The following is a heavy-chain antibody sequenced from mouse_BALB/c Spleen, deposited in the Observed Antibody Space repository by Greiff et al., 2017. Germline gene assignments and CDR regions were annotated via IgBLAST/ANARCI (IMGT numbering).Heavy chain of an antibody. CDR3: ARDGSWFAY. Sequence: EVQRVESGGGLVQPGGSLRLSCATSGFTFPDYYMSWVRQPPGKALEWLGFIRNKANGYTTEYSASVKGRFTISRDNSQSILYLQMNTLRAEDSATYYCARDGSWFAYWGQGTLVTVSA. J-gene: IGHJ3*01. V-gene: IGHV7-3*02. CDR1: GFTFPDYY. CDR2: IRNKANGYTT.